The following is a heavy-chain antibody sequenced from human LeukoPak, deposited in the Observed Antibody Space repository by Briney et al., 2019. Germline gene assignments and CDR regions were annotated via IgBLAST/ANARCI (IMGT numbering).Heavy chain of an antibody. D-gene: IGHD1-14*01. CDR2: IYYSGST. Sequence: SETLSLTCTVSGGSISSGGYYWSWIRQHPGKGVEWIGYIYYSGSTYYNPTLKSRVTISVDTSENQFSLKLTSVTAADTAVYYCARSPEYYFDYWGQGTLVTVSS. CDR1: GGSISSGGYY. V-gene: IGHV4-31*03. CDR3: ARSPEYYFDY. J-gene: IGHJ4*02.